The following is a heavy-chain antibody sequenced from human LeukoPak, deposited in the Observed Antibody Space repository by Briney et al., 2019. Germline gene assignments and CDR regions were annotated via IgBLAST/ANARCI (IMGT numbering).Heavy chain of an antibody. Sequence: GGSLRLPCAGSGFTFSSYAMAWVRQTPEKGLEWVAIISSSDGGTYHIDSVKGRFTISRDNSKNMLNLQMNSLRAEDTAVYYCAKDLSGSFDYWGQGTLVIVSS. V-gene: IGHV3-23*01. CDR3: AKDLSGSFDY. CDR2: ISSSDGGT. J-gene: IGHJ4*02. CDR1: GFTFSSYA. D-gene: IGHD1-26*01.